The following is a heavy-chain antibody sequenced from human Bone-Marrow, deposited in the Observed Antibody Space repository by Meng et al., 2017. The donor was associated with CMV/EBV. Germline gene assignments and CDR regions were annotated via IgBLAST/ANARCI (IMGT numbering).Heavy chain of an antibody. J-gene: IGHJ4*02. Sequence: SETLSLTCTVSGGSVSSGSYYWSWIRQPPGKGLEWIGYIDYSGSTNYNPSLKSLITITVDTSKNQFSLKLTSVTAADTAVYYCALSGYKEYFDYWGQGTLVTVSS. D-gene: IGHD3-22*01. V-gene: IGHV4-61*01. CDR2: IDYSGST. CDR1: GGSVSSGSYY. CDR3: ALSGYKEYFDY.